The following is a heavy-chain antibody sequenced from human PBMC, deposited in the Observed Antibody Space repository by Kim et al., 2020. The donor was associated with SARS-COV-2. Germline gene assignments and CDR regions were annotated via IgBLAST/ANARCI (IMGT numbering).Heavy chain of an antibody. V-gene: IGHV5-10-1*01. CDR3: ARPARRSPGGGDLDF. CDR2: SDPGGSDA. J-gene: IGHJ4*02. D-gene: IGHD3-16*01. Sequence: GESLKISCQVSGDSFTRYWITWVRQVPGKGLECVGRSDPGGSDAIYSPSFRGHVTLSADKFVSTAYLQWNSLRASDTAIYYCARPARRSPGGGDLDFWGQGSLVTVS. CDR1: GDSFTRYW.